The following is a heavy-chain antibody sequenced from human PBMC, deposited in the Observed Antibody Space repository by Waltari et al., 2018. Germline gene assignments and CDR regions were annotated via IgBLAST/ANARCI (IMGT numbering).Heavy chain of an antibody. CDR3: ARLKAAGITRGYFDY. V-gene: IGHV1-69*10. D-gene: IGHD6-13*01. CDR2: IIPILGIA. Sequence: QVQLVQSGAEVKKPGSSVKVSCKASGGTFSSYAISWVRQAPGQGLEWMGGIIPILGIANYAQKFQGRVTITADKSTSTAYMELSSLRSEDTAVYYCARLKAAGITRGYFDYWGQGTLVTVSS. J-gene: IGHJ4*02. CDR1: GGTFSSYA.